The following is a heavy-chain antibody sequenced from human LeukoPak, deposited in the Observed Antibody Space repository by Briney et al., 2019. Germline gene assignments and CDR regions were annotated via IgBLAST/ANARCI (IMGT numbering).Heavy chain of an antibody. J-gene: IGHJ4*02. Sequence: PGGSLRLSCAASGFTFSSYGKHWVRQAPGKGLEWVAVIWYDGSNKYYADSVKGRFPISRDNSKDTLYLQMNSLRAEDTAVYYCARDSQLGIFGLEYYFDYWGQGTLVTVSS. V-gene: IGHV3-33*01. CDR1: GFTFSSYG. CDR3: ARDSQLGIFGLEYYFDY. CDR2: IWYDGSNK. D-gene: IGHD3/OR15-3a*01.